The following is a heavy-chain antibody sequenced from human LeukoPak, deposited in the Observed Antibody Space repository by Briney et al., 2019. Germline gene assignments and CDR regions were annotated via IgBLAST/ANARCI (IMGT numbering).Heavy chain of an antibody. D-gene: IGHD6-6*01. CDR1: GFAFSNYA. Sequence: PGWSLRLSWAAAGFAFSNYAMHWVRQAPGKGLEWVAVISYDGGTKYYADSVKGRFTISRDNSKNTLYLQMNSLRAEDTAVYYCAKDKMAYSTSSWDYWGQGSLVTVSS. J-gene: IGHJ4*02. CDR3: AKDKMAYSTSSWDY. CDR2: ISYDGGTK. V-gene: IGHV3-30*18.